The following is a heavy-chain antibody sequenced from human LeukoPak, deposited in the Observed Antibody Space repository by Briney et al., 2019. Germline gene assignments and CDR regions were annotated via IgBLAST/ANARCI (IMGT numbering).Heavy chain of an antibody. CDR2: IIPILGIA. D-gene: IGHD6-19*01. Sequence: GASVKVSCKASGGTFSSYAISWVRQAPAQGLEWMGRIIPILGIANYAQKFQGRVTITADKSTSTAYMELSSLRSEDTAVYYCASFFAPGWKTTSSSGWLDYWGQGTLVTVSS. V-gene: IGHV1-69*04. CDR3: ASFFAPGWKTTSSSGWLDY. CDR1: GGTFSSYA. J-gene: IGHJ4*02.